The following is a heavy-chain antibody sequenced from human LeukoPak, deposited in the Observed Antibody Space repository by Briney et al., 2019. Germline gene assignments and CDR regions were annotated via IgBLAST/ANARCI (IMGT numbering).Heavy chain of an antibody. J-gene: IGHJ4*02. V-gene: IGHV1-69*01. Sequence: SVKVSCKASGGTFSSYAISWVRQAPGQGLEWMGGIIPIFGTANYAQKFQGRVTITADESTSTAYMELSSLRSEDTAVYYCAKVPPVPAAPYFDYWGQGTLVTVSS. CDR3: AKVPPVPAAPYFDY. CDR1: GGTFSSYA. CDR2: IIPIFGTA. D-gene: IGHD2-2*01.